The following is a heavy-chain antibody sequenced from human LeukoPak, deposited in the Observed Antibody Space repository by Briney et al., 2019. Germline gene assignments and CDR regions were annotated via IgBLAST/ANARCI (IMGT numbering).Heavy chain of an antibody. CDR3: ARALDILVVPGADNWLDP. Sequence: SVKVSCKASGYTFTSYGISWVRQAPGQGLEWMGGIIPIFGTTNYAQKFQGRVTINADESTDTANMELSSLRSEDTAVYYCARALDILVVPGADNWLDPWGQGTLVTVSS. CDR1: GYTFTSYG. V-gene: IGHV1-69*13. J-gene: IGHJ5*02. D-gene: IGHD2-2*01. CDR2: IIPIFGTT.